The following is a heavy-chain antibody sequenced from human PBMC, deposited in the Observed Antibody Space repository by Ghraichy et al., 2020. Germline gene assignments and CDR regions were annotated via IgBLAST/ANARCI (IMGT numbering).Heavy chain of an antibody. Sequence: GGSLRLSCAASGFTFSSYWMHWVRQAPGKGLVWVSRINSDGSSTSYADSVKGRFTISRDNAKNTLYLQMNSLRAEDTAVYYCARREVTQWLNYYYYGMDVWGQGTTVTVSS. CDR1: GFTFSSYW. D-gene: IGHD6-19*01. CDR2: INSDGSST. CDR3: ARREVTQWLNYYYYGMDV. V-gene: IGHV3-74*01. J-gene: IGHJ6*02.